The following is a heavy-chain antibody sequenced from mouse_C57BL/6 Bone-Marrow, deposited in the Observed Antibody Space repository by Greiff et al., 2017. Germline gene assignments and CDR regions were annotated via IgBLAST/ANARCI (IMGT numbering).Heavy chain of an antibody. Sequence: QVQLQQSGAELVRPGTSVKLSCKASGYTFTSYWMHWVKQRPGQGLEWIGVIDPSDSYTNYNQKFKGKATLTVDTSSSTAYMQRSSLTSEDSAVYYCASLWYWGQGTTLTVSS. V-gene: IGHV1-59*01. CDR3: ASLWY. J-gene: IGHJ2*01. CDR2: IDPSDSYT. CDR1: GYTFTSYW. D-gene: IGHD6-2*01.